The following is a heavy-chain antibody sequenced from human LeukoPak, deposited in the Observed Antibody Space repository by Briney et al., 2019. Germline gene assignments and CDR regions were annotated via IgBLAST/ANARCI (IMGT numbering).Heavy chain of an antibody. CDR2: IYTSGST. V-gene: IGHV4-4*07. D-gene: IGHD2-2*02. CDR1: GGSISSYY. J-gene: IGHJ6*02. CDR3: ARDTPVPVTAIGPVYYYYGMDV. Sequence: SETLSLTCTVSGGSISSYYWSWIRQPAGKGLEWIGRIYTSGSTNYNPSLKSRVTMSVDTSKNQFSLKLSSVTAADTAVYYCARDTPVPVTAIGPVYYYYGMDVWGQGTTVTVSS.